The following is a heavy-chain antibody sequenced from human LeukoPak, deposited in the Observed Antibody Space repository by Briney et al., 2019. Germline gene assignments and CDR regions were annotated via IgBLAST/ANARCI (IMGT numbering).Heavy chain of an antibody. J-gene: IGHJ4*02. Sequence: PGGSLRLSCAASGFTSSNYWMSWVRQAPGKGLEWVGNIKQDGSEKYYVDSVKGRFTISRDNAENSLFLQLNSLRADDTAVYYRARASDGIVGATVDYWGQGTLVTVSS. D-gene: IGHD1-26*01. V-gene: IGHV3-7*01. CDR3: ARASDGIVGATVDY. CDR2: IKQDGSEK. CDR1: GFTSSNYW.